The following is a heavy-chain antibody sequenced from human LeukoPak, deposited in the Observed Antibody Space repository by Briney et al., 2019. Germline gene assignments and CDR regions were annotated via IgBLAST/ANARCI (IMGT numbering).Heavy chain of an antibody. CDR3: ARLDCSSTSCYTFTNAFDI. J-gene: IGHJ3*02. CDR1: GGTPGSSNYY. Sequence: SETLSLTCTVSGGTPGSSNYYGGWVRQPRGKGREWVGSMSYGGRIYYNPSLKSRVTISISTSKYQFSLKLSSVTAADSAVYYCARLDCSSTSCYTFTNAFDIWGQGTMVTVSS. CDR2: MSYGGRI. V-gene: IGHV4-39*07. D-gene: IGHD2-2*02.